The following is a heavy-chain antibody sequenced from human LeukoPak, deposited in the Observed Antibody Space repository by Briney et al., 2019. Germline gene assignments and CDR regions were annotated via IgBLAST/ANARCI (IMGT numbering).Heavy chain of an antibody. CDR1: GGSISSYY. V-gene: IGHV4-59*01. CDR2: IYYSGST. CDR3: ARVTRYSGYLFDY. Sequence: SETLSLTCTVSGGSISSYYWSWIRQPPGKGLEWIGYIYYSGSTNYNPSLQSRVTISVDTSKNQFSLKLSSVTAADTAVYYCARVTRYSGYLFDYWGRGTLVTVSS. D-gene: IGHD5-12*01. J-gene: IGHJ4*02.